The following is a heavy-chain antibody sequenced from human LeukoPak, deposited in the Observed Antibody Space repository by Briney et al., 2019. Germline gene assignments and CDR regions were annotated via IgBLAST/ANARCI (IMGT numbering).Heavy chain of an antibody. CDR1: GYTFTSYD. CDR2: MNPNSGNT. CDR3: ARALLRARGYSGYDFVY. Sequence: ASVKVSCKASGYTFTSYDINWVRQATGQGLEWMGWMNPNSGNTGYAQKFQGRVTITRNTSISTAYMELSSLRSEDTAVYYCARALLRARGYSGYDFVYWGQGTLVTVSS. D-gene: IGHD5-12*01. V-gene: IGHV1-8*03. J-gene: IGHJ4*02.